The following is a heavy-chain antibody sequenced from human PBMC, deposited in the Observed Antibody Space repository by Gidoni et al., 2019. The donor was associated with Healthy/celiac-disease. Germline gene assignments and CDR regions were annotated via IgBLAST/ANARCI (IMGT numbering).Heavy chain of an antibody. CDR2: INHSGST. CDR1: GGSFSGYY. CDR3: ARGRPTRYGMDV. V-gene: IGHV4-34*01. Sequence: QVQLQQWGAGLLKPSETLSLTCAVYGGSFSGYYWSWIRQPPGKGLEWIGEINHSGSTNYNPSLKSRVTISVDTSKNQFSLKLSSVTAADTAVYYCARGRPTRYGMDVWGQGTTVTVSS. J-gene: IGHJ6*02.